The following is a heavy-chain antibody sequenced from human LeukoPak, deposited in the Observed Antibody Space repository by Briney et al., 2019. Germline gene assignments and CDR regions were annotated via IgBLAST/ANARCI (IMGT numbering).Heavy chain of an antibody. J-gene: IGHJ4*02. D-gene: IGHD2-15*01. CDR3: AKVRRTSGYFDY. CDR2: ISGSGGST. CDR1: GFTFSSYA. V-gene: IGHV3-23*01. Sequence: GGSLRLSCAASGFTFSSYAMSWVRQAPGKGLEWVSAISGSGGSTYYADSVKGRFTISRDNSKNTLYLQMNSLGAGDTAVYYCAKVRRTSGYFDYWGQGTLVTVSS.